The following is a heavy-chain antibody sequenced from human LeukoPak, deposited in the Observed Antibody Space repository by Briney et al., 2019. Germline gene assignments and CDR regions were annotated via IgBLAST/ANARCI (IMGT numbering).Heavy chain of an antibody. CDR3: AKDPRPYCSGGSCHYYFDY. J-gene: IGHJ4*02. Sequence: GGSLRLSCAASGFTFSSYGMHWVRQAPGKGLEWVAVISYDGSNKYYADSVKGRFTNSRDNSKNTLYLQMNSLRAEDTAVYYCAKDPRPYCSGGSCHYYFDYWGQGTLVTVSS. CDR1: GFTFSSYG. CDR2: ISYDGSNK. V-gene: IGHV3-30*18. D-gene: IGHD2-15*01.